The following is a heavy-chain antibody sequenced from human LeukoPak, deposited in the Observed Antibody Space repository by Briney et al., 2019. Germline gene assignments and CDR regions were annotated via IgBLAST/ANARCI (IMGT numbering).Heavy chain of an antibody. D-gene: IGHD6-25*01. V-gene: IGHV3-30*18. J-gene: IGHJ3*02. Sequence: GGSLRLSCAASGFTFSSYGMHWVRQAPGQGLVWVAVISYDGSDKFYSDSVKGRFTISRDYSKNTLYLQMNSLRAEDTAVYYCAKDLASGFNSLDMWGQGTMVTVSS. CDR1: GFTFSSYG. CDR2: ISYDGSDK. CDR3: AKDLASGFNSLDM.